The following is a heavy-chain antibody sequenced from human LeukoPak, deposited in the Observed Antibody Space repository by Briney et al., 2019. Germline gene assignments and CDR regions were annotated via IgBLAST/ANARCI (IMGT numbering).Heavy chain of an antibody. Sequence: GASVKVSCKVSGYTLTELSMHWVRQAPGQGLEWMGRIIPILGIANYAQKFQGRVTITANKSTSTAYMELSSLRSEDTAVYYCAREVDSSGYYLDYWGQGTLVTVSS. CDR1: GYTLTELS. CDR3: AREVDSSGYYLDY. V-gene: IGHV1-69*04. J-gene: IGHJ4*02. CDR2: IIPILGIA. D-gene: IGHD3-22*01.